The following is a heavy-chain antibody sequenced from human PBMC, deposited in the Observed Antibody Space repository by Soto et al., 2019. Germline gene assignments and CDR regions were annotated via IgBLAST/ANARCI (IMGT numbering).Heavy chain of an antibody. CDR2: IYYPGTT. D-gene: IGHD5-12*01. J-gene: IGHJ4*02. CDR3: ARGGNRYSNTASGVGGFDF. V-gene: IGHV4-59*01. CDR1: GASISRSY. Sequence: PSETLSLTCTVSGASISRSYWSWIRQSPGTGLEWIGYIYYPGTTNYNPSLKRRVTISLDTAKNQFSLNVNSLTTADTAVYFRARGGNRYSNTASGVGGFDFWGQGTLVTVSS.